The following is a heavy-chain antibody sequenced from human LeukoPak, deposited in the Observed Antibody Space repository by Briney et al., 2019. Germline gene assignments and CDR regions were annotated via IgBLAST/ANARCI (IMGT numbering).Heavy chain of an antibody. Sequence: GGSLRLYCATSGFTFSSYWMSWVRQAPGKGLEWVANIKEDGSGKYYVDSVKGRFTISRDNAKNSLYLQMNSLRAEDTAVYYCLFRQKTEYDILTGYYLYYYYMDVWGKGTTVTVSS. J-gene: IGHJ6*03. CDR1: GFTFSSYW. D-gene: IGHD3-9*01. CDR3: LFRQKTEYDILTGYYLYYYYMDV. CDR2: IKEDGSGK. V-gene: IGHV3-7*01.